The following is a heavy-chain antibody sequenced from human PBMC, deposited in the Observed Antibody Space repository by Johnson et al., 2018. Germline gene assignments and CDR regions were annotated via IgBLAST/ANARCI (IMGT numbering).Heavy chain of an antibody. CDR2: ISYDGSNK. D-gene: IGHD6-19*01. J-gene: IGHJ1*01. Sequence: VQLVQSGGGVVQPGRSLRLSCAASGFTFSSYAMHWVRQAPGKGLEWVAVISYDGSNKYYADPVKGRFTISRENSKNTLYLQMNSLRAEDTAVYYCAKDRQWLVTSLEHWGQGTLVTVSS. CDR1: GFTFSSYA. CDR3: AKDRQWLVTSLEH. V-gene: IGHV3-30-3*01.